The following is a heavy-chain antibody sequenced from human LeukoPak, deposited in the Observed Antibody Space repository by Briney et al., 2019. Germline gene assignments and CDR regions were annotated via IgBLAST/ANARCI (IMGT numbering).Heavy chain of an antibody. J-gene: IGHJ4*02. D-gene: IGHD3-22*01. V-gene: IGHV4-31*03. Sequence: PSETLSLTCTVSGGSISSGGYYWSWIRQHPGKGLEWIGYIYYSGSTYCNPSLESRVTISVDTSKNQFSLKLSSVTAADTAVYYCARVTYYYDSSGYFFDYWGQGTLVTVSS. CDR2: IYYSGST. CDR3: ARVTYYYDSSGYFFDY. CDR1: GGSISSGGYY.